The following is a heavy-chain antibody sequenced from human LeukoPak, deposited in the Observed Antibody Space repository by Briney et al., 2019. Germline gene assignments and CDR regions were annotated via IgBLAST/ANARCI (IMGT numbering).Heavy chain of an antibody. J-gene: IGHJ3*02. CDR2: IYPGDSAT. V-gene: IGHV5-51*01. D-gene: IGHD3-10*01. Sequence: GESLKISCKGSGYSFTSYWIGWVRQMPGKGLEWMGIIYPGDSATRYSPSFQGQVTISADKSISTAYLQWSSLKASDTAMYYCARLYYGSGSYKGAFDIWGQGTMVTVSS. CDR1: GYSFTSYW. CDR3: ARLYYGSGSYKGAFDI.